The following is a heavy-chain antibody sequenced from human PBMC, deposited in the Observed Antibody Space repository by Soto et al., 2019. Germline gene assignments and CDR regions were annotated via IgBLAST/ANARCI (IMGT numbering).Heavy chain of an antibody. CDR1: GGSISSSSYY. J-gene: IGHJ4*01. CDR3: ARLPGYCSGDRGRIDY. V-gene: IGHV4-39*01. CDR2: IYYSGST. Sequence: SETLSLTCTVSGGSISSSSYYWGWIRQPPGKGLEWIGSIYYSGSTYYNLSLKSRVTISVDTSKNQFSLKLSSVTAADTAVYFCARLPGYCSGDRGRIDYWGHGTLVTVS. D-gene: IGHD2-15*01.